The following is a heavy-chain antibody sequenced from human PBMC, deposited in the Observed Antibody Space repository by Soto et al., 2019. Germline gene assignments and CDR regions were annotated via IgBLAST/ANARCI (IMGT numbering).Heavy chain of an antibody. CDR3: ARHGYIGYSSGWSKFDY. D-gene: IGHD6-19*01. Sequence: SETLSLTCTVSGGSISSSSYYWGWIRQPPGKGLEWIGSIYYSGSTYYNPSLKSRVTIAVDTSKNQFSLKLSSVTAADTPGYYGARHGYIGYSSGWSKFDYWGQGTLVTVS. V-gene: IGHV4-39*01. CDR1: GGSISSSSYY. J-gene: IGHJ4*02. CDR2: IYYSGST.